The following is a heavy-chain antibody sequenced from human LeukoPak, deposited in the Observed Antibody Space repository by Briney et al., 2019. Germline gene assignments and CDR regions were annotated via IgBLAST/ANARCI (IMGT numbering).Heavy chain of an antibody. CDR3: ARVSIPDPAGTYMDV. Sequence: PSETLSLTCTVSGGSISSSSYYWGWIRQPPGKGLEWIGSIYYSGSTYYNPSLKSRVTISVDTSKNQFSLKLSSVTAEDTAVYYCARVSIPDPAGTYMDVWGKGTTVTVSS. CDR1: GGSISSSSYY. CDR2: IYYSGST. D-gene: IGHD6-19*01. V-gene: IGHV4-39*07. J-gene: IGHJ6*03.